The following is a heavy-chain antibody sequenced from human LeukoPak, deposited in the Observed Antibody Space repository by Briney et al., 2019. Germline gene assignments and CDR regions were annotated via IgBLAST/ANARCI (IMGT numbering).Heavy chain of an antibody. Sequence: SETLSLTCAVYGGSFSGYYWSWIRQPPGKGLEWIGEINHSGSTNYNPSLKSRVTISVDTSKNQFSLKLSSVTAADTAVYYCARDLRIFGVVISPFEYWGQGTLVTVSS. D-gene: IGHD3-3*01. CDR1: GGSFSGYY. CDR2: INHSGST. CDR3: ARDLRIFGVVISPFEY. V-gene: IGHV4-34*01. J-gene: IGHJ4*02.